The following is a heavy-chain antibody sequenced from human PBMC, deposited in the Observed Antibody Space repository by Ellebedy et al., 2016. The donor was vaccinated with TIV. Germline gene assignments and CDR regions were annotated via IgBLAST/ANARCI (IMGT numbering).Heavy chain of an antibody. CDR1: GCSISSSSYY. V-gene: IGHV4-39*01. CDR2: IYYSGST. J-gene: IGHJ6*03. CDR3: ARGARYYYYMDV. Sequence: SETLSLTXTVSGCSISSSSYYWGWIRQPPGKGLEWIGSIYYSGSTYYNPSLKSRVTISVDTSKNQFSLKLSSVTAADTAVYYCARGARYYYYMDVWGKGTTVTVSS.